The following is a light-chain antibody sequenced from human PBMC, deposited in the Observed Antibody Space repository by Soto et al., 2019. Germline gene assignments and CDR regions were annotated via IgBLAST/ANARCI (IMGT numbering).Light chain of an antibody. CDR2: SNN. J-gene: IGLJ1*01. CDR3: AAWDDSLNASV. CDR1: SSSVGSNT. Sequence: QSVLTRPPSASGAPGQRGTISCSGSSSSVGSNTVSWYQQFPGTAPKLLIHSNNKRPSGVPDRFSGSKSGTSASLAISGLQSEDEADYYCAAWDDSLNASVFGGGTKVTVL. V-gene: IGLV1-44*01.